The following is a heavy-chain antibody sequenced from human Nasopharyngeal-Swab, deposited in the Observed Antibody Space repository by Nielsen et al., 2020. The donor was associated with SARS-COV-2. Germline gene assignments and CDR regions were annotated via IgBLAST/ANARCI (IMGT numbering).Heavy chain of an antibody. CDR1: GFTFSSFW. J-gene: IGHJ5*02. V-gene: IGHV3-7*01. D-gene: IGHD2-15*01. CDR3: ARDNSGGTSVGFDP. CDR2: IKQDGSEK. Sequence: GGFLRLSCAASGFTFSSFWMNWVRQAPGKGLEWVANIKQDGSEKYYVDSVKGRFTISRDNAKNSLYLQMNSLRAEDTAVYYCARDNSGGTSVGFDPWGQGTLVTVSS.